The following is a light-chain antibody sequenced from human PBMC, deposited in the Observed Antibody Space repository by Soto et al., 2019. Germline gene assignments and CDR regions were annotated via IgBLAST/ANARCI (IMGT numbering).Light chain of an antibody. CDR2: GTF. CDR1: QTLSSNF. J-gene: IGKJ2*01. Sequence: EIVLAQSPGTLSLSPGERATLSCRASQTLSSNFLAWYQQQPGQSPRLLIYGTFSRATGIPDRFSGSGSGTDFRLTISRLEPEDLAVYYCQQYGDSPYTFGQGTKLEIK. V-gene: IGKV3-20*01. CDR3: QQYGDSPYT.